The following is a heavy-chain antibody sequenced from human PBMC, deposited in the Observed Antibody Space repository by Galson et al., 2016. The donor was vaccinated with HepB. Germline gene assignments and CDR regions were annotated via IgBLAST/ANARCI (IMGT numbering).Heavy chain of an antibody. V-gene: IGHV7-4-1*02. J-gene: IGHJ4*02. CDR1: GYTFTSYA. CDR2: INTNTGNP. D-gene: IGHD5-24*01. CDR3: ARSDGYNFEGLIRLDY. Sequence: SVKVSCKASGYTFTSYAMSWVRQAPGQGLEWMGCINTNTGNPTYAQGFTGRFVFSLDTSVSTAFLQISSLKAEDTAVYYCARSDGYNFEGLIRLDYWGQGTLVTVSS.